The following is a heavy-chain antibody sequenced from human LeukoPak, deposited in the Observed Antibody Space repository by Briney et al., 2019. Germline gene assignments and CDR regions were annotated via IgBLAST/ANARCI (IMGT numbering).Heavy chain of an antibody. D-gene: IGHD3-22*01. V-gene: IGHV5-51*01. Sequence: GESLKISCKGSGYSFIDYWIGWVRQMPGKGLEWMGIIYPGDSDTRYSPSFQGQVTISGDKSISTAYLQWSSLKASDTAMYYCAREGSPLVGYDSSGYYYALTFDYWGQGTLVTVSS. CDR2: IYPGDSDT. CDR1: GYSFIDYW. J-gene: IGHJ4*02. CDR3: AREGSPLVGYDSSGYYYALTFDY.